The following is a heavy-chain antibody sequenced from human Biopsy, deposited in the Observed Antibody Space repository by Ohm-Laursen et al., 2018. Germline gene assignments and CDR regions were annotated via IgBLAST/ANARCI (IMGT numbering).Heavy chain of an antibody. CDR3: ARGSGYFKLDV. Sequence: TLSLTCAVNGESSSGYFWNWIRQPPGKGLEWIGEINQSGSNKYNPFLKRRATLSADSSNSQFSLRPTSVTAADTAIYYCARGSGYFKLDVWGQGTTVTVSS. CDR1: GESSSGYF. CDR2: INQSGSN. J-gene: IGHJ6*02. D-gene: IGHD5-12*01. V-gene: IGHV4-34*01.